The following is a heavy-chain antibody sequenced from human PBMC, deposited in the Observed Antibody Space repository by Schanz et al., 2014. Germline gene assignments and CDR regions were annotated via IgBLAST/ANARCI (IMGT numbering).Heavy chain of an antibody. Sequence: EVQLVESGGGLVQPGGPLRLSCAASGFTFSTSTMHGARQAPGKGLEYVSSISSKGDMTFYGNSVKGRFTISRDNSKNTLFLQMSSLRVDDMAVYYCGRAGTGMAGWYFELWGHGTLVTVSS. CDR3: GRAGTGMAGWYFEL. D-gene: IGHD5-18*01. V-gene: IGHV3-64*01. J-gene: IGHJ2*01. CDR2: ISSKGDMT. CDR1: GFTFSTST.